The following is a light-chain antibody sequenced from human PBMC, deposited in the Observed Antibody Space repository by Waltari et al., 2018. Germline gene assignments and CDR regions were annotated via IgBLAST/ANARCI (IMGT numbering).Light chain of an antibody. J-gene: IGLJ1*01. CDR3: SSFSRRANIV. CDR1: SSGIGFYDY. Sequence: QSALTQPASVSGSPGQSITISCTGTSSGIGFYDYVSWYQQYPGKAPTLIIYHVNNRPSGVSSRFSASKSGNAASLTISGLQGEDEADYYCSSFSRRANIVFGSGTKVTVL. V-gene: IGLV2-14*01. CDR2: HVN.